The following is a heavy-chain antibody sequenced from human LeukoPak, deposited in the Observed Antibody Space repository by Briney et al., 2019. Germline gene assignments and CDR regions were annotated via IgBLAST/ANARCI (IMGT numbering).Heavy chain of an antibody. V-gene: IGHV1-69*13. Sequence: SVKVSCKASGGTFSSYAISWVRQAPGQGLEWMGGIIPIFGTANYAQKFQGGVTITADESTSTAYMELSSLRSEDTAVYYCARDRDCSGGSCYYGNDPWGQGTLVTVSS. CDR2: IIPIFGTA. D-gene: IGHD2-15*01. J-gene: IGHJ5*02. CDR3: ARDRDCSGGSCYYGNDP. CDR1: GGTFSSYA.